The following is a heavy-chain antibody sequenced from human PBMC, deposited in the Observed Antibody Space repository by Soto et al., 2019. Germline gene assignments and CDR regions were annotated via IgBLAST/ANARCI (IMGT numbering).Heavy chain of an antibody. CDR1: GFSFRNQW. J-gene: IGHJ3*02. Sequence: EVQLEESGGGSVQLGESLRVSCVASGFSFRNQWMHWVRQVAGKGLVWVSRINGEGTRTSYADFVKGRFTVSRDNARNLLFLQLNSLTVDDSGVYHCARGGAAGRGDAIDMWGPGTTVAVTS. D-gene: IGHD3-10*01. V-gene: IGHV3-74*01. CDR3: ARGGAAGRGDAIDM. CDR2: INGEGTRT.